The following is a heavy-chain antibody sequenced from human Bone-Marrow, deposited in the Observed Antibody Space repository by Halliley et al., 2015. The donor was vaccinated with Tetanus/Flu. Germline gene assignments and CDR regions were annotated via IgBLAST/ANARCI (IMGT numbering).Heavy chain of an antibody. CDR2: IYPGASDT. V-gene: IGHV5-51*01. J-gene: IGHJ4*02. CDR3: ARGVPYASGLDY. Sequence: WMGIIYPGASDTPYSPSFQGQVTIPADKSTSTAYLQWSSLKASDTAVYYCARGVPYASGLDYWGQGTLITISS. D-gene: IGHD3-16*01.